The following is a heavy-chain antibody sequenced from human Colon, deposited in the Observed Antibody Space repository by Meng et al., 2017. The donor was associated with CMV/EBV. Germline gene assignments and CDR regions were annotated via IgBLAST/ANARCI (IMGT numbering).Heavy chain of an antibody. D-gene: IGHD3-22*01. V-gene: IGHV4-34*01. Sequence: SETPSLTCTVSGGSFSAYYWNWIRHSPGKGLEWIGEVNHSGSTILNPSLRSRVTISVDTSKNQFSLSLRSVTAADTAVYYCATNTIFGVITVDVWGQGTPVTVSS. J-gene: IGHJ6*02. CDR3: ATNTIFGVITVDV. CDR1: GGSFSAYY. CDR2: VNHSGST.